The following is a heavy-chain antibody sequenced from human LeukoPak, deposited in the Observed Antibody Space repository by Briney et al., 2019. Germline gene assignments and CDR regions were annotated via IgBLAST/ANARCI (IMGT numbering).Heavy chain of an antibody. V-gene: IGHV3-30*03. CDR1: GFTFSTYG. Sequence: PGRSLRLSCAASGFTFSTYGMHWVRQAPGKGLEWVAVISYDGNNKYYTDSVKGRFTISRDNSKNTLYLQMNSLRAEDTAVYYCARGLLYYGSGSYGGATSDYWGQGTLVTVSS. CDR2: ISYDGNNK. CDR3: ARGLLYYGSGSYGGATSDY. D-gene: IGHD3-10*01. J-gene: IGHJ4*02.